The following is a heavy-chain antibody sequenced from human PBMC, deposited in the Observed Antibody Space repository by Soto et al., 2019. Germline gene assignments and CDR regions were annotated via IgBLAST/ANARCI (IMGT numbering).Heavy chain of an antibody. CDR2: ISENGVNK. CDR3: ARRLTKTVSALGY. V-gene: IGHV3-30*09. D-gene: IGHD2-8*01. Sequence: LRLSCSASGFTVTSFAIHWVRQAPGKGLEWVAVISENGVNKYSAESVRGRFVISRDNSKNTVELEMNSLRPEDTAIYFCARRLTKTVSALGYWGQGTLVTVSS. J-gene: IGHJ4*02. CDR1: GFTVTSFA.